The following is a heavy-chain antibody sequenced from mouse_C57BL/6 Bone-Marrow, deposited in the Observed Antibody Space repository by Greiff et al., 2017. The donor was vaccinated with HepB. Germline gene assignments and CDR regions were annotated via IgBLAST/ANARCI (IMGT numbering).Heavy chain of an antibody. CDR2: ISYDGSN. Sequence: EVQLQESGPGLVKPSQSLSLTCSATGYSITSGYYWNWIRQFPGNKLEWMGYISYDGSNNYNPSFKNRISITRDTSKNQFFLTLNSVTTEDTATYYCARGGVAYSNCWYFDVWGTGTTVTVSS. CDR1: GYSITSGYY. CDR3: ARGGVAYSNCWYFDV. V-gene: IGHV3-6*01. J-gene: IGHJ1*03. D-gene: IGHD2-5*01.